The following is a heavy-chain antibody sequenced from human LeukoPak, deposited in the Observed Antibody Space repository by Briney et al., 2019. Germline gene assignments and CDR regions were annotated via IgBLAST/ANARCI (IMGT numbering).Heavy chain of an antibody. Sequence: SETLSLTCTVPGGSVSSGSYYWSWIRQPPGKGLEWIGYIYYSGSTNYNPSLKSRVTISVDTSKNQFSLKLSSVTAADTAVYYCARGPARGVVVVYYYFDYWGQGTLVTVSS. CDR3: ARGPARGVVVVYYYFDY. J-gene: IGHJ4*02. V-gene: IGHV4-61*01. CDR1: GGSVSSGSYY. CDR2: IYYSGST. D-gene: IGHD3-22*01.